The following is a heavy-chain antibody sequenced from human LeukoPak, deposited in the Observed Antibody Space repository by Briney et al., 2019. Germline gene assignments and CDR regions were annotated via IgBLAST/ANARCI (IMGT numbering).Heavy chain of an antibody. CDR3: ARWGGAVAGNSDY. D-gene: IGHD6-19*01. CDR2: INPNSGGT. CDR1: GYTFTGYY. J-gene: IGHJ4*02. V-gene: IGHV1-2*02. Sequence: ASVKVSCKASGYTFTGYYMHWVRQAPGQGHEWMGWINPNSGGTNYAQKFQGRVTMTRDTSISTAYMELSRLRSDDTAVYYCARWGGAVAGNSDYWGQGTLVTVSS.